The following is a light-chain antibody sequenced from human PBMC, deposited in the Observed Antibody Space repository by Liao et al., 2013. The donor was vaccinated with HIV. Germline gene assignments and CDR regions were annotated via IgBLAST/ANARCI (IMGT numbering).Light chain of an antibody. CDR3: QVWDSSSDQGV. V-gene: IGLV3-25*02. CDR2: KDT. J-gene: IGLJ3*02. Sequence: SYELTQPPSVSVSPGQTARIPCSGDALPLQYVYWYQQKPGQAPIVVIHKDTARPTRIPGRFSGFNSGNTATLTIRRVEVGDEADYYCQVWDSSSDQGVFGGGTKLTVL. CDR1: ALPLQY.